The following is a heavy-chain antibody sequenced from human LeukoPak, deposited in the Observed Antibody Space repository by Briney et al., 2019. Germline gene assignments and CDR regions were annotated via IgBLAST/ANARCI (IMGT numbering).Heavy chain of an antibody. CDR1: GYTFTGYY. CDR3: ARVQVSRPANWFDP. V-gene: IGHV1-2*02. J-gene: IGHJ5*02. Sequence: ASVKVSCKASGYTFTGYYMHWVRQAPGQGLEWMGWINPNSGGTNYAQKFQGRVTMTRDTSISTAYMELSRLRSDDTAVYYCARVQVSRPANWFDPWGQGTLVTVSS. D-gene: IGHD4-11*01. CDR2: INPNSGGT.